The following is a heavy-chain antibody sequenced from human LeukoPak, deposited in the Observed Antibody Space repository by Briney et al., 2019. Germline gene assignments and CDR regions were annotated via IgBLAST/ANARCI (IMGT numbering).Heavy chain of an antibody. Sequence: SETPSPTRTVSGGSLSSYYWGWIPQPAREGPEWIWRIYTSGSTNYNPSLKSRVTMSVDTSKNQFSLKLSSVTAADTAVYYCARSLYAPEYSSGWYDYWGQGTLVTVSS. CDR2: IYTSGST. CDR1: GGSLSSYY. V-gene: IGHV4-4*07. J-gene: IGHJ4*02. D-gene: IGHD6-19*01. CDR3: ARSLYAPEYSSGWYDY.